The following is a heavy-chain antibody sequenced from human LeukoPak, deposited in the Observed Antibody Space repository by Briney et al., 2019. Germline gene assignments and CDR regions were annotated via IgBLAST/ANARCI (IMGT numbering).Heavy chain of an antibody. Sequence: GGSLRLSCAASGFTFSSSEMNWVRQAPGKGLEWISYISSSGSDIYYADSVRGRSTISRDNARNSLYLQMNSLRAEDTAVYYCARVAPDYYDPGDYWGQGTLVTVSS. D-gene: IGHD3-22*01. CDR1: GFTFSSSE. V-gene: IGHV3-48*03. J-gene: IGHJ4*02. CDR2: ISSSGSDI. CDR3: ARVAPDYYDPGDY.